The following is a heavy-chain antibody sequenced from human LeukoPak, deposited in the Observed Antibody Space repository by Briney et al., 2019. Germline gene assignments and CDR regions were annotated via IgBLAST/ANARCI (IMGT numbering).Heavy chain of an antibody. D-gene: IGHD6-19*01. J-gene: IGHJ6*02. CDR3: ARDTWRAVAGTSTYYYTGMDA. V-gene: IGHV3-7*03. CDR1: RFTFSSYR. CDR2: IKLDGSEK. Sequence: GGSLRLSCAASRFTFSSYRMSWVRQAPGKGLEWVANIKLDGSEKSYVDSVKGRFTISRDNAKNSLYLQMNSLRVEDTAVYYCARDTWRAVAGTSTYYYTGMDAWGQGTTVTVSS.